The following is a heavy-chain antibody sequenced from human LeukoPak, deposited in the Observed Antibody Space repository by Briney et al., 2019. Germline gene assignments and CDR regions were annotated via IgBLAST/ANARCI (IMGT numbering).Heavy chain of an antibody. CDR3: ARGGSRSSKRGYSYGSEYNWFDP. CDR2: TYYRSKWYN. J-gene: IGHJ5*02. D-gene: IGHD5-18*01. V-gene: IGHV6-1*01. Sequence: PSQTLSLTCAISGDSVSSNSAAWNWIRQSPSRGLEWLGRTYYRSKWYNDYAVSVKSRITINPDTSKNQFSLQLNSVPPEDTAVYYCARGGSRSSKRGYSYGSEYNWFDPWGQGTLVTVSS. CDR1: GDSVSSNSAA.